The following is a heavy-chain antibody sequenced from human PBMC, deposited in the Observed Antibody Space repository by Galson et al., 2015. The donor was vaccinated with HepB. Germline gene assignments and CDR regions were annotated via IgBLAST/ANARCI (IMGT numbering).Heavy chain of an antibody. CDR2: ISYDGSNK. J-gene: IGHJ6*02. D-gene: IGHD3-10*01. V-gene: IGHV3-30*04. CDR3: ARSFDPLTPWFGELLQYYYGMDV. Sequence: SLRLSCAASGFTFSSYAMHWVRQAPGKGLEWVAVISYDGSNKYYADSVKGRFTISRDNSKNTLYLQMNSLRAEDTAVYYCARSFDPLTPWFGELLQYYYGMDVWGQGTTVTVSS. CDR1: GFTFSSYA.